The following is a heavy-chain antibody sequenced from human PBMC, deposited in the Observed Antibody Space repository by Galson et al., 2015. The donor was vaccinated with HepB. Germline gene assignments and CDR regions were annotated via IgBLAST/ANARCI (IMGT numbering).Heavy chain of an antibody. Sequence: PALVKPTQTLTLTCTFSGFSLSTSGVGVGWIRQPPGKALEWLAVIFWDDDKRYSPSLKSRLTVTKGTSKNQVVLTMTNMSPVDTATYYCVYRARWSQWDDHWGQGTLVTVSS. D-gene: IGHD1-26*01. V-gene: IGHV2-5*02. CDR3: VYRARWSQWDDH. J-gene: IGHJ4*02. CDR1: GFSLSTSGVG. CDR2: IFWDDDK.